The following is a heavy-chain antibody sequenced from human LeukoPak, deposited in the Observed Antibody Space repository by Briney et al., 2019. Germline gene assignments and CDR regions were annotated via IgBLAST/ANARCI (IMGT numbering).Heavy chain of an antibody. J-gene: IGHJ4*02. CDR2: IFQSVST. D-gene: IGHD6-19*01. V-gene: IGHV4-38-2*02. Sequence: SETLSLTCTVSGYSISGGYYWGWIRQPPGKGLEWIGTIFQSVSTYYNPSLKSRVTTSVDTSKNQFSLKLSSVTAADTAVYYGARNNSNGFDFWSQGTLVTVSS. CDR3: ARNNSNGFDF. CDR1: GYSISGGYY.